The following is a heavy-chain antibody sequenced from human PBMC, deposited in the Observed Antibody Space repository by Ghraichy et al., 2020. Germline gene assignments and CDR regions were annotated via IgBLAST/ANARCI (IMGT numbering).Heavy chain of an antibody. CDR3: ARDVRDLDY. J-gene: IGHJ4*02. Sequence: GGSLRLSCAASGFTFNVYGMSWVRQAPGKGLEWVSGINWNGGSTGYADSVKGRFTISRDNGKNSLYLQMNSLTAEDTAFYYCARDVRDLDYWGQGALVIVSS. V-gene: IGHV3-20*04. CDR2: INWNGGST. CDR1: GFTFNVYG.